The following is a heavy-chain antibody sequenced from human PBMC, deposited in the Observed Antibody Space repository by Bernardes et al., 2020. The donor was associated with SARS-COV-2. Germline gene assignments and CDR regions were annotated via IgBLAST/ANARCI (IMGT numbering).Heavy chain of an antibody. D-gene: IGHD3-3*01. CDR1: GYTFTSYD. CDR2: MNPNSGNT. J-gene: IGHJ6*02. Sequence: ASMKVSCKASGYTFTSYDINWVRQATGQGLEWMGWMNPNSGNTGYAQKFQGRVTMTRNTSISTAYMELSSLRSEDTAVYYCARLSRVFWSGYYTGNYYYGMDVWGQGTTVTVSS. CDR3: ARLSRVFWSGYYTGNYYYGMDV. V-gene: IGHV1-8*01.